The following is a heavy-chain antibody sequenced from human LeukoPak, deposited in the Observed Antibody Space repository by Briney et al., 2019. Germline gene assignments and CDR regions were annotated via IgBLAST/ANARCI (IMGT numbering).Heavy chain of an antibody. Sequence: ASVKVSCKASGGTFSTYAINWVRQAPGQGLEWLGGTIPMFGTANFAQRFQGRVAITADKSTSTAYMELSSLRFEDTAVYYCATGGLDCSGGSCYGLWFDPWGQGTLVTVSS. V-gene: IGHV1-69*06. J-gene: IGHJ5*02. CDR1: GGTFSTYA. CDR3: ATGGLDCSGGSCYGLWFDP. CDR2: TIPMFGTA. D-gene: IGHD2-15*01.